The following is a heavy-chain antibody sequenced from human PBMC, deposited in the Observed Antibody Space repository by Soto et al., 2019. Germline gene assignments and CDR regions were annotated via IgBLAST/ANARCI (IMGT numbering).Heavy chain of an antibody. J-gene: IGHJ1*01. Sequence: QVQLVQSGAEVKKPGASVKVSCKASGYTFTTYGISWVRQAPGQGLEWMGWISTYNGNTNYPQKLQGRVTMTTDTSTSTAYMELRSLRSDDTAVYYCARDAQSTVTRGYFQHWGQGTLVTVSS. D-gene: IGHD4-17*01. CDR1: GYTFTTYG. V-gene: IGHV1-18*01. CDR2: ISTYNGNT. CDR3: ARDAQSTVTRGYFQH.